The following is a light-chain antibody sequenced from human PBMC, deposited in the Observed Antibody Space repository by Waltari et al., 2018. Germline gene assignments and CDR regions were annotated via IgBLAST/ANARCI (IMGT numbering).Light chain of an antibody. CDR1: QSVYNF. CDR3: QQRANWPPLT. Sequence: EVVLTQSPATLSLSPGERATLSCRASQSVYNFLAWYQQKPGQAPRLLIYEASQRATAIPARFSGSGSGTDFTLTISNLEPEDVAVYYCQQRANWPPLTFGGGTKVEIK. V-gene: IGKV3-11*01. CDR2: EAS. J-gene: IGKJ4*01.